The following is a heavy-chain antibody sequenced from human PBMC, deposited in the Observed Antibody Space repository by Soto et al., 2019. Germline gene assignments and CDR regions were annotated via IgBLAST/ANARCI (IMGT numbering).Heavy chain of an antibody. CDR3: ARDSVFMDYYYYYGMDV. CDR1: GGSVSSGSYY. CDR2: IYYSGST. Sequence: QVQLQESGPGLVKPSETLSLTCTVSGGSVSSGSYYWSWIRQPPGKGLEWIGYIYYSGSTNYNPSLKSRVTISVATSKNQFSLKLSSVTAADTAVYYCARDSVFMDYYYYYGMDVWGQGTTVTVSS. D-gene: IGHD3-10*01. J-gene: IGHJ6*02. V-gene: IGHV4-61*01.